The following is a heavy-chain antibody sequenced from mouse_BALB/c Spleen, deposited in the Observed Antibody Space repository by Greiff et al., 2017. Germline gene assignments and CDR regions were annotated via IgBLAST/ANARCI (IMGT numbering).Heavy chain of an antibody. V-gene: IGHV3-2*02. J-gene: IGHJ2*01. Sequence: EVQGVESGPGLVKPSQSLSLTCTVTGYSITSDYAWNWIRQFPGNKLEWMGYISYSGSTSYNPSLKSRISITRDTSKNQFFLQLNSVTTEDTATYYCARGGITTVFDYWGQGTTLTVSS. CDR3: ARGGITTVFDY. D-gene: IGHD1-1*01. CDR2: ISYSGST. CDR1: GYSITSDYA.